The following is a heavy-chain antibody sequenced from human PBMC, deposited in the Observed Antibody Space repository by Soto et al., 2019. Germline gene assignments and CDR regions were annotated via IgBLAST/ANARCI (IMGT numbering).Heavy chain of an antibody. Sequence: PSETLSLTCTVSGGSISSSSFFWGWIRQPPGKGLEWIGNVHYRGSTYYNASLTSRVTISVDTSKNQFSLKLSSATAADSAVYSCARGIGYYFDSWGQGTLVTVSS. CDR3: ARGIGYYFDS. CDR1: GGSISSSSFF. V-gene: IGHV4-39*01. J-gene: IGHJ4*02. CDR2: VHYRGST. D-gene: IGHD5-12*01.